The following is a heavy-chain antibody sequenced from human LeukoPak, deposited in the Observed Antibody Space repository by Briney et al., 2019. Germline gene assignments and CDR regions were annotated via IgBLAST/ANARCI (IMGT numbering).Heavy chain of an antibody. CDR3: ARRDDYSAYDC. CDR1: GFTFSIDI. D-gene: IGHD5-24*01. V-gene: IGHV3-64D*06. CDR2: ITGNGGST. J-gene: IGHJ4*02. Sequence: GGSLRLSCSASGFTFSIDIMHWVRQAPGKGLETVSAITGNGGSTFYADSVKGRFTTSRDNSKNTLYLQMSSLRAEDTAMYYCARRDDYSAYDCWGQGTLVTVSS.